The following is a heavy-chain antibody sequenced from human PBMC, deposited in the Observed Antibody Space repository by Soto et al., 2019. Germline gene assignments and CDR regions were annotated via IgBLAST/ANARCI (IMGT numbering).Heavy chain of an antibody. CDR1: GGSISSSNW. J-gene: IGHJ6*02. CDR2: IYHSGST. CDR3: ARDTTPSYSSSWYIYYYYGMDV. D-gene: IGHD6-13*01. Sequence: SETLSLTCAVSGGSISSSNWWSWVRQPPGKGLEWVGEIYHSGSTNYNPSLKSRVTISVDKSKNQFSLKLSSVTAADTAVYYCARDTTPSYSSSWYIYYYYGMDVWGQGTTVTVSS. V-gene: IGHV4-4*02.